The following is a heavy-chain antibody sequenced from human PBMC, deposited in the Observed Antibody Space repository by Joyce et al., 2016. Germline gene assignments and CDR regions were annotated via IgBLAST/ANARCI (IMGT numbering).Heavy chain of an antibody. Sequence: QVQLVESGGGVVQSGGSLRLSCEASGFTFRKYGMHWVRQAPGKGLECVSVIWHDGSNKYHSDSVRGRFTISRDNSKNTLYLQMNDMRVEDTAVYYCARDRGSDDPIDFWGQGTLVTVSS. V-gene: IGHV3-33*01. J-gene: IGHJ4*02. CDR2: IWHDGSNK. CDR3: ARDRGSDDPIDF. CDR1: GFTFRKYG. D-gene: IGHD1-1*01.